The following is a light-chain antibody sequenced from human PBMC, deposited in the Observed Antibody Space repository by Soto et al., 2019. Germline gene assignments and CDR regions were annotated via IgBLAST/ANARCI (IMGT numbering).Light chain of an antibody. CDR2: DAS. CDR1: HSVSSS. J-gene: IGKJ4*01. Sequence: EIVLTQSPATLSLSPGERATLSCRASHSVSSSLAWYQQKPGQAPRLLIYDASNRATGIPARFSGSGSGTDFTLTVSSLEPEDSAVYYCQQRSNWPPIITFGGGTKV. V-gene: IGKV3-11*01. CDR3: QQRSNWPPIIT.